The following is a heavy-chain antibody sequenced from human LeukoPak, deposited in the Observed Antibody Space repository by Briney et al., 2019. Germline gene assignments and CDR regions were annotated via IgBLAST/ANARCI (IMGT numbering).Heavy chain of an antibody. CDR2: ISGSGGST. CDR1: GFTFSSYA. CDR3: AKGATYYYDSSGEGA. Sequence: GGSLRLSCAASGFTFSSYAMSWVRQAPGKGLEWVSAISGSGGSTYYADSVKGRFTISRDNPKNTLYLQMNSLRAEDTAVYYCAKGATYYYDSSGEGAWGQGTLVTVSS. V-gene: IGHV3-23*01. J-gene: IGHJ4*02. D-gene: IGHD3-22*01.